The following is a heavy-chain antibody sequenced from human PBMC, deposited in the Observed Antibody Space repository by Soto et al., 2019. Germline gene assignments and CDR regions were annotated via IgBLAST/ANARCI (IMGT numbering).Heavy chain of an antibody. Sequence: ALVKVSCKASGYTFTGYYMHWVRQAPGQGLEWMGWINPNSGGTNYAQKFQGRVTMTRDTSISTAYMELSRLRSDDTAVYYCARDYSSSWYYYYGTDVWGQGTTVTVSS. CDR1: GYTFTGYY. CDR2: INPNSGGT. J-gene: IGHJ6*02. V-gene: IGHV1-2*02. CDR3: ARDYSSSWYYYYGTDV. D-gene: IGHD6-13*01.